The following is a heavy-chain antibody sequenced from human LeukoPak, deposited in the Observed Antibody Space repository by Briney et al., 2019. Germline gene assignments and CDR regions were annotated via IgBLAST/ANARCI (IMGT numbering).Heavy chain of an antibody. D-gene: IGHD3-22*01. CDR3: ARDMGEYYNSSGYRVF. CDR1: GFIFSSYS. J-gene: IGHJ4*02. V-gene: IGHV3-21*01. CDR2: ISGSSSYI. Sequence: GGSLRLSCAASGFIFSSYSMNWVRQAPGKGLEWVSSISGSSSYIYYADSVKGRFTISRDNAKKSLYLQMNSLRAEDTAVYYCARDMGEYYNSSGYRVFWGQGTLVTVSS.